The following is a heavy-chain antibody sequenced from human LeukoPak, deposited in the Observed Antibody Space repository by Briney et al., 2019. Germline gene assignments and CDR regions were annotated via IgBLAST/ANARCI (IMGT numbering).Heavy chain of an antibody. CDR1: GFTFSSYS. J-gene: IGHJ4*02. Sequence: GGSLRLSCAVSGFTFSSYSMNWVRQAPGKGLEWVSSISSSSSYIYYADSVKGRFTISRDNAKNSLYLQMNSLRAEDTAVYYCASYSGYDSWGYIDYWGKGTLVTVSS. CDR3: ASYSGYDSWGYIDY. V-gene: IGHV3-21*01. CDR2: ISSSSSYI. D-gene: IGHD5-12*01.